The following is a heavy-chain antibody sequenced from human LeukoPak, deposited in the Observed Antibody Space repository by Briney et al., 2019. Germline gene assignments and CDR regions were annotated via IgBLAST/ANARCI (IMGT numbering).Heavy chain of an antibody. D-gene: IGHD4-17*01. V-gene: IGHV4-31*11. CDR3: ARERVSSGDYSNWFDP. J-gene: IGHJ5*02. Sequence: SETVSLTCAVYGGSFSGYYWSWIRQHPGKGLEWIGYIYYSGSTYYNPSLKSRVTISVDTSKNQFSLKLSSVTAADTAVYYCARERVSSGDYSNWFDPWDQGTIATVSS. CDR1: GGSFSGYY. CDR2: IYYSGST.